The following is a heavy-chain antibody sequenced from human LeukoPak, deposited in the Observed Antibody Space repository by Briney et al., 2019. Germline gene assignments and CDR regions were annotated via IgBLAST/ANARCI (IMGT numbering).Heavy chain of an antibody. Sequence: SETLSLTCIVSGGSISSIGYYWGWIRQPPGKGLEWIGSVYYSGSTFYNPSLKSRVITSVDTSKSQFSLKLNSMTAADTAVYYCARGYCSGGSCYWGDYWGQGALVTVSS. J-gene: IGHJ4*02. CDR3: ARGYCSGGSCYWGDY. D-gene: IGHD2-15*01. CDR1: GGSISSIGYY. CDR2: VYYSGST. V-gene: IGHV4-39*01.